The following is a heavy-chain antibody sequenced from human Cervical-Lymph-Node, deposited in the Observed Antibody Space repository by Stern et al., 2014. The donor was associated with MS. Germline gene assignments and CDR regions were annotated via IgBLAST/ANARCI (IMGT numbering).Heavy chain of an antibody. V-gene: IGHV2-5*02. Sequence: QVTLKESGPTLVKPTQNLTLTCTFSGFSVSTSGVGVGWIRQPPGKALEWLALIFWDDDKRYSPSLKSRLTITKDTSKNQVVLTVTNIDPGDTGTYYCAHRRVAVGGAPPNFFDPWGPGTLVTVSS. CDR1: GFSVSTSGVG. CDR2: IFWDDDK. J-gene: IGHJ5*02. CDR3: AHRRVAVGGAPPNFFDP. D-gene: IGHD6-19*01.